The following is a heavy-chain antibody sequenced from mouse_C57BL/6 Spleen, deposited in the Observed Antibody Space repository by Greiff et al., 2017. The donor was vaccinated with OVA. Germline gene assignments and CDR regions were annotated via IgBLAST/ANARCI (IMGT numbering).Heavy chain of an antibody. J-gene: IGHJ4*01. D-gene: IGHD1-1*01. V-gene: IGHV5-4*01. CDR1: GFTFSSYA. CDR3: ARDDGSSYDAMDY. Sequence: EVKVEESGGGLVKPGGSLKLSCAASGFTFSSYAMSWVRQTPEKRLEWVATISDGGSYTYYPDNVKGRFTISRDNAKNNLYLQMSHLKSEDTAMYYCARDDGSSYDAMDYWGQGTSVTVSS. CDR2: ISDGGSYT.